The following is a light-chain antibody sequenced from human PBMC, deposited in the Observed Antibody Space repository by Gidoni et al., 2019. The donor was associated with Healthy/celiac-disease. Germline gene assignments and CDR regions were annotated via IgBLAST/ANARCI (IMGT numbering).Light chain of an antibody. CDR3: QAWDSSYVV. J-gene: IGLJ2*01. CDR1: KLGDKY. Sequence: SSELTHPPPVSVSPGQTASITCSGDKLGDKYAYWYQQKPGQSPVLVIYQDSKRPSGIPERFSGSNSGNTATLTISGTQAMDEADYYCQAWDSSYVVFGGGTKLTVL. V-gene: IGLV3-1*01. CDR2: QDS.